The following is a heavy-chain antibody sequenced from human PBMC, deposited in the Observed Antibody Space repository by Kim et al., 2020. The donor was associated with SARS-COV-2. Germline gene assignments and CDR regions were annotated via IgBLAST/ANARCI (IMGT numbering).Heavy chain of an antibody. CDR3: ARDRDSSGWYPHGY. CDR1: GGTFSSYA. Sequence: SVKVSCKASGGTFSSYAISWVRQAPGQGLEWMGRIIPILGIANYAQKFQGRVTITADKSTSTAYMELSSLRSEDTAVYYWARDRDSSGWYPHGYWGQGTLVTVSS. V-gene: IGHV1-69*04. J-gene: IGHJ4*02. D-gene: IGHD6-19*01. CDR2: IIPILGIA.